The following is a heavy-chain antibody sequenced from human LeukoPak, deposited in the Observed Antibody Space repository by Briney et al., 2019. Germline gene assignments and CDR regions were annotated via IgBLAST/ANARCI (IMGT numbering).Heavy chain of an antibody. Sequence: GGSLRLSCAASGFTFSSYEMTWVRQAPGKGLEWVSYISSSGSTIYYADSVKGRFTISRGNSKNTLYLQMNSLRAEDTAVYYCAKDHESLLWFGEFSLGVTYFDYWGQGTLVTVSS. CDR2: ISSSGSTI. D-gene: IGHD3-10*01. J-gene: IGHJ4*02. CDR3: AKDHESLLWFGEFSLGVTYFDY. V-gene: IGHV3-48*03. CDR1: GFTFSSYE.